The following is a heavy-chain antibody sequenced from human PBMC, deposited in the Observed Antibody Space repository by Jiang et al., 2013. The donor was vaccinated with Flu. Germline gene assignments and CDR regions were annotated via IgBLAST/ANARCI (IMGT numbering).Heavy chain of an antibody. J-gene: IGHJ3*02. CDR2: ISYDGTNK. CDR3: ARIPSGRPSPDAFDI. V-gene: IGHV3-30-3*01. Sequence: GGVVQPGRSLRLSCAASGFTFSSYAMYWVRQAPGKGLEWVAVISYDGTNKYYAGSVKGRFTISRDNSKNTLYVQMNSLRAEDTAVYYCARIPSGRPSPDAFDIWGQGTMVTVSS. D-gene: IGHD1-26*01. CDR1: GFTFSSYA.